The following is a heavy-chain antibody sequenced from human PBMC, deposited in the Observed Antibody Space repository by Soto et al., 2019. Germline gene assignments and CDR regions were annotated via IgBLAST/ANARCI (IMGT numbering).Heavy chain of an antibody. CDR3: VKNYYFDY. J-gene: IGHJ4*02. CDR1: GLSFNDYA. D-gene: IGHD3-10*01. V-gene: IGHV3-23*01. CDR2: LSGSGGST. Sequence: GGSLRLSCSASGLSFNDYAMHWVRQAAGKGLEWVSALSGSGGSTYYADSVKGRFTISRDNSKNTLYLQMNSLRAEDTAVYYCVKNYYFDYWGQGTLVTVS.